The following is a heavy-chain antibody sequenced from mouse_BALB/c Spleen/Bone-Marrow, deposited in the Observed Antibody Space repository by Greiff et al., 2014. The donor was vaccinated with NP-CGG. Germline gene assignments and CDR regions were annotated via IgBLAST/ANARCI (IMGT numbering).Heavy chain of an antibody. CDR2: ISSGGGST. CDR3: ARRLRYYFDY. D-gene: IGHD1-1*01. V-gene: IGHV5-12-1*01. CDR1: GFASSSYD. J-gene: IGHJ2*01. Sequence: EVKLMESGGGLVKPGGSLKLSCAASGFASSSYDMSWVRQTPEKRLEWVAYISSGGGSTYYPDTVKGRFTISRDNAKNTLYLQMSSLKSEDTAMYYCARRLRYYFDYWGQGTTLTVSS.